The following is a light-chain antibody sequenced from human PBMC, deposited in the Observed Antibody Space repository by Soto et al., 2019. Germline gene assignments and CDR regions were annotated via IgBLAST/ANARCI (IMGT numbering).Light chain of an antibody. CDR3: QQGDSFPIT. J-gene: IGKJ5*01. CDR1: QSISSS. V-gene: IGKV1-12*01. CDR2: AAS. Sequence: DIQMTQSPSSVSASVGDRVTITCRASQSISSSLAWYQQKPGTVPKLLIYAASSLQSVVPSRFSGSGAGTEFTLSITSLQPEDFGTYYCQQGDSFPITFGQGTRLEIK.